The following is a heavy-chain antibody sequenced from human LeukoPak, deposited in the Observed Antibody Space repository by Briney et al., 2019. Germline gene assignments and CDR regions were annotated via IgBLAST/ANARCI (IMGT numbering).Heavy chain of an antibody. CDR1: GYTFTIYA. J-gene: IGHJ4*02. D-gene: IGHD3-22*01. CDR2: INAGSGNT. CDR3: ARASYYYDSSGGDY. V-gene: IGHV1-3*01. Sequence: ASVNLSCKASGYTFTIYAMHGVRQAPGQRLEWMGWINAGSGNTKYSQKFQGRVTITRDTSARTAYMELSSLRSEGTAVYYCARASYYYDSSGGDYRGQGTLVTVS.